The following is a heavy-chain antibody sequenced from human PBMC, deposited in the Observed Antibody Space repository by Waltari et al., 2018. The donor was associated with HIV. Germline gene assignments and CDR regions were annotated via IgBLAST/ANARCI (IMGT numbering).Heavy chain of an antibody. Sequence: QVQIVQSGAEVKKPGSSVKVSCAASGGSFSNYAVSWVRQVPGQGLEWLGGVIPSFSSPDYSQKFHGRRTIVADESINTAYMELSSLTSEDTAVYYCATGDVRNFGVVREYYHYGMDVWGQGTTVTVSS. CDR1: GGSFSNYA. J-gene: IGHJ6*02. CDR2: VIPSFSSP. CDR3: ATGDVRNFGVVREYYHYGMDV. V-gene: IGHV1-69*01. D-gene: IGHD3-3*01.